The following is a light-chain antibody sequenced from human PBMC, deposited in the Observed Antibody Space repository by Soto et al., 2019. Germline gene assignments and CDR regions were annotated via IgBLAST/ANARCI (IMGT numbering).Light chain of an antibody. CDR3: QQYYSYPFT. CDR1: QGISSY. J-gene: IGKJ3*01. CDR2: AAS. Sequence: AIRMTQSPSSFSASTGDRVTITCRASQGISSYLAWYQQKPGEAPKLLIYAASTLQSGVPSRFSGSGSGTDSALIISCLQAEDFANYYCQQYYSYPFTFGPGTKVDIK. V-gene: IGKV1-8*01.